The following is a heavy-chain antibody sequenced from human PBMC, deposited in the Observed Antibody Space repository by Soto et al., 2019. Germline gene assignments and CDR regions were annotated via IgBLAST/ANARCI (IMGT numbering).Heavy chain of an antibody. Sequence: GASVKVSCKASGYTFTSYDINWVRQATGQGLEWKGWMNPKSGNTSYAQKFQGRVTMTRNTSIKTAYMELSSLRSEDTDFYYCVRGGDYDILTGYRYCYYYYYMDVWGKGTTVTVSS. D-gene: IGHD3-9*01. J-gene: IGHJ6*03. CDR2: MNPKSGNT. V-gene: IGHV1-8*01. CDR3: VRGGDYDILTGYRYCYYYYYMDV. CDR1: GYTFTSYD.